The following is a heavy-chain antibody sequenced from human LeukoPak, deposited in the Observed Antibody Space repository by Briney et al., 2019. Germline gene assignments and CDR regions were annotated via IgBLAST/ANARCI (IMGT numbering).Heavy chain of an antibody. CDR3: ARRGYYDSSGYYAH. D-gene: IGHD3-22*01. CDR1: GGSISSYY. CDR2: IYYSGGS. Sequence: SETLSLTCTVSGGSISSYYWSWIRQPPGKGLEWIGYIYYSGGSNYNPSLKSRVTISVDTSKNQFSLKLSSVTAADTAVYYCARRGYYDSSGYYAHWGQGTLVTVSS. V-gene: IGHV4-59*08. J-gene: IGHJ4*02.